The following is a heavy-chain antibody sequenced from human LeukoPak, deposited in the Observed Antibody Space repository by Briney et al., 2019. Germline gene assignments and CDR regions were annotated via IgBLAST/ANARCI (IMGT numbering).Heavy chain of an antibody. D-gene: IGHD2-15*01. Sequence: ASETLSLTCTVSGGSISSSSYYWGWIRQPPGKGLEWIGSIYYSGSTYYNPSLKSRVTISVDTSKNQFSLKLSSVTAADTAVYYCARSRHCSGGSCYWFDPWGQGTLVTVSS. CDR2: IYYSGST. CDR1: GGSISSSSYY. CDR3: ARSRHCSGGSCYWFDP. V-gene: IGHV4-39*01. J-gene: IGHJ5*02.